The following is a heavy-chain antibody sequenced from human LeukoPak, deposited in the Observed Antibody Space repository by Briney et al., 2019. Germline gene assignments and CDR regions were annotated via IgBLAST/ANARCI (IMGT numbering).Heavy chain of an antibody. CDR1: GFTFSSYD. D-gene: IGHD3-22*01. CDR3: AKSDSSGYLGAFDI. Sequence: PGRSLKLSCAASGFTFSSYDMHWVRHAPGKGREWVAVIWYDGSNKYYADSVEGRFTISRDNSKNTLYLQMNSLRAEETAVYYCAKSDSSGYLGAFDIWGQGTMVTVSS. CDR2: IWYDGSNK. V-gene: IGHV3-33*06. J-gene: IGHJ3*02.